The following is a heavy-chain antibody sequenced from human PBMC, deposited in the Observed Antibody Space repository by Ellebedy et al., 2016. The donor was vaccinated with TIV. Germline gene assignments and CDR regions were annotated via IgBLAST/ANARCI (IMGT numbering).Heavy chain of an antibody. Sequence: GSLRLSXAVTGGSITGSNWWSWVRPSPGMALEWIGEFSHTGNANYNPSLKSRVTMSIDKSKNHFSLRLTSVTAADTAVYYCARVGYSYGYAWFDSWGQGAQVTVSS. CDR1: GGSITGSNW. D-gene: IGHD5-18*01. J-gene: IGHJ5*01. V-gene: IGHV4-4*02. CDR2: FSHTGNA. CDR3: ARVGYSYGYAWFDS.